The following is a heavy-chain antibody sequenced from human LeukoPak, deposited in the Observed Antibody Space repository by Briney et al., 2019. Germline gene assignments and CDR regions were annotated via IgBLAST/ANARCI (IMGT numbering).Heavy chain of an antibody. J-gene: IGHJ6*03. Sequence: KAGGSLRLSCAASGFTFSSYSMNWVRQAPGKGLEWVSSISSSSSYIYYADSVKGRFTISRDNAKNSLYLQMNSLRAEDTAVYYCARGEYDFWSGYYGYYYYYMDVWGKGTTVTVSS. D-gene: IGHD3-3*01. V-gene: IGHV3-21*01. CDR2: ISSSSSYI. CDR1: GFTFSSYS. CDR3: ARGEYDFWSGYYGYYYYYMDV.